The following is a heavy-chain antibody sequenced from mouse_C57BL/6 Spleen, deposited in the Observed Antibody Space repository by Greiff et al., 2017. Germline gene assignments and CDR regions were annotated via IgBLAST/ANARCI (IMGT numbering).Heavy chain of an antibody. J-gene: IGHJ2*01. CDR1: GFTFTDYY. V-gene: IGHV7-3*01. CDR2: IRNKANGYTT. Sequence: EVKLQESGGGLVQPGGSLSLSCAASGFTFTDYYMSWVRQPPGKALEWLGFIRNKANGYTTEYSASVKGRFTISRDNSQSILYLQVNALRAEDSATYYCARYIEYYGSLDYWGQGTTLTVSS. D-gene: IGHD1-1*01. CDR3: ARYIEYYGSLDY.